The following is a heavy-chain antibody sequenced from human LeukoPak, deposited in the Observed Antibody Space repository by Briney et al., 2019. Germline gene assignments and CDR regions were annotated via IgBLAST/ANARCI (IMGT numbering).Heavy chain of an antibody. CDR3: ARDRKGSWYHTRAFDI. J-gene: IGHJ3*02. V-gene: IGHV1-18*03. CDR1: GYTFTSYG. CDR2: ISAYNGNT. Sequence: ASVKVSCKASGYTFTSYGISWVRQAPGQGLEWMGWISAYNGNTNYAQKLQGRVTMTTDTSTSTAYMELRSLRSDDMAVYYCARDRKGSWYHTRAFDIWGQGTMVTVSS. D-gene: IGHD6-13*01.